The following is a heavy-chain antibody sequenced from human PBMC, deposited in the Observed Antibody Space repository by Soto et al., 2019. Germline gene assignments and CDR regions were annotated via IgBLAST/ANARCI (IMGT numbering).Heavy chain of an antibody. V-gene: IGHV4-4*02. D-gene: IGHD3-16*01. CDR1: GVSIRSGNW. Sequence: SETLSLTCTVSGVSIRSGNWWTWVRQSPRKGLEYIGEIFHDGTANYFPSFERRVAMSVDKSKNQFSLKLTSVTAADAAIYYCARLVYDTRLDYLYFDFWGQGAQVTVSS. CDR2: IFHDGTA. J-gene: IGHJ4*02. CDR3: ARLVYDTRLDYLYFDF.